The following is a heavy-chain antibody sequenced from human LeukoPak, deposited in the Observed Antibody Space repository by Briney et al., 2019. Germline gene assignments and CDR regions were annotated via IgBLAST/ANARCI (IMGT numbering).Heavy chain of an antibody. D-gene: IGHD4-17*01. CDR2: INHSGST. V-gene: IGHV4-34*01. CDR1: GFTFSTYE. CDR3: ARGGPSGDPLDY. J-gene: IGHJ4*02. Sequence: GSLRLSCAASGFTFSTYEMNWVRQPPGKGLEWIGEINHSGSTNYNPSLKSRVTISVDTSKNQFSLKLSSVTAADTAVYYCARGGPSGDPLDYWGQGTLVTVSS.